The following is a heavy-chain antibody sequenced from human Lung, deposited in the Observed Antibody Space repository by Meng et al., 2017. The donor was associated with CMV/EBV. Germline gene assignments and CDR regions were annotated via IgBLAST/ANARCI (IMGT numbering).Heavy chain of an antibody. Sequence: SCAASGFTFSSYGMHWVRQAPGKGLEWVAVIWYDGSNKYYADSVKGRFTISRDNSKNTLYLQMNSLGAEDTAVYYCAKDRAPPEDYYFEYWGQGTXVTVSS. J-gene: IGHJ4*02. CDR3: AKDRAPPEDYYFEY. CDR1: GFTFSSYG. D-gene: IGHD1-26*01. CDR2: IWYDGSNK. V-gene: IGHV3-33*06.